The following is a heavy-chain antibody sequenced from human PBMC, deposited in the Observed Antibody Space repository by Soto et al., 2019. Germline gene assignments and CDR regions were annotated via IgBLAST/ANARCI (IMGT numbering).Heavy chain of an antibody. CDR3: ARGLGGYDQLFDY. CDR1: GASISSHY. D-gene: IGHD5-12*01. V-gene: IGHV4-4*07. Sequence: SETLSLTCTVSGASISSHYWIWIRQPAGKRLEWIGRIDSSGSANYNPSLRSRVTLSVDTSKNQFSLKLSSVTAADTAVYYCARGLGGYDQLFDYWGQGTLVT. J-gene: IGHJ4*02. CDR2: IDSSGSA.